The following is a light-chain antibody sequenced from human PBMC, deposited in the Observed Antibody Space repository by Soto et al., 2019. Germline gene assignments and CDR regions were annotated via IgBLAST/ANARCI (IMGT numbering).Light chain of an antibody. J-gene: IGLJ2*01. CDR2: DAT. CDR1: SSDVGGYDF. CDR3: SSYRSSSASVV. Sequence: QSVLTQPASVSGSPGQSITISCTGTSSDVGGYDFVSWYQQHPGKAPKLMIYDATHRSSGISDRFSGSKSGSTASLTISGLQAEDEADYYCSSYRSSSASVVFGGGTQLPVL. V-gene: IGLV2-14*03.